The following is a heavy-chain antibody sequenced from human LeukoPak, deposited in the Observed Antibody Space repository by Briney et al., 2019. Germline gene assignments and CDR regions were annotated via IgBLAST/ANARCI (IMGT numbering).Heavy chain of an antibody. J-gene: IGHJ6*02. V-gene: IGHV1-2*02. CDR2: INPNSGGT. CDR3: ARETLVVVPAARYYYYYGMDV. Sequence: GASVKVSCKASGYTFTGYYMHWVRQAPGQGLEWMGWINPNSGGTNYAQKFQGRVTMTRDTSISTAYMELSRLRSDDTAVYYCARETLVVVPAARYYYYYGMDVWGQGTTVTVSS. CDR1: GYTFTGYY. D-gene: IGHD2-2*01.